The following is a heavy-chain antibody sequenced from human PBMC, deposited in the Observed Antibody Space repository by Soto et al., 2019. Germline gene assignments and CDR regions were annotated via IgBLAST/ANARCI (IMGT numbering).Heavy chain of an antibody. D-gene: IGHD2-15*01. CDR2: IIPIFGTA. CDR1: GGTFSSYA. Sequence: ASVKVSCKASGGTFSSYAISWVRQAPGQGLEWMGGIIPIFGTANYAQKFQGRVTITADESTSTAYMELSSLRSEDTAVYYCARAIGCSGGSCYPNHYYGMDVWGQGTTVTVSS. CDR3: ARAIGCSGGSCYPNHYYGMDV. J-gene: IGHJ6*02. V-gene: IGHV1-69*13.